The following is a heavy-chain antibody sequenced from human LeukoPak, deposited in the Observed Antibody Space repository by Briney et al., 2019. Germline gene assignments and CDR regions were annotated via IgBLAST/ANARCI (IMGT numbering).Heavy chain of an antibody. Sequence: GGSLRLSCVASGFTFTRSAMHRVRQAPGKGLEWVAFIQYDGDNKYYADSVKGRFTISRDDSQNTLYLQMNSLTVEDTAVYYCAKRWDSTWSYFDLWGQGTLVTVSS. CDR3: AKRWDSTWSYFDL. CDR1: GFTFTRSA. CDR2: IQYDGDNK. D-gene: IGHD1-26*01. V-gene: IGHV3-30*02. J-gene: IGHJ4*02.